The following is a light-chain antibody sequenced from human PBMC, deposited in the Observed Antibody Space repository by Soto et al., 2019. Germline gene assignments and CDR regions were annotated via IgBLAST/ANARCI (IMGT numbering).Light chain of an antibody. CDR1: QSVSSSY. CDR2: GAS. J-gene: IGKJ4*01. Sequence: EIVLTQSPGTLSLSPGERATLSCRASQSVSSSYLAWYQQKPGQAPRLLIYGASSRATGFPDRFSGSGPGTDFPLTIRRLEPEDFAVYYCQQYGSSPLTFGGGTKVEIK. V-gene: IGKV3-20*01. CDR3: QQYGSSPLT.